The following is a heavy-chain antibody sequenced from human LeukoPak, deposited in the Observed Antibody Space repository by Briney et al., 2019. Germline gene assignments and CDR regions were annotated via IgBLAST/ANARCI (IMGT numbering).Heavy chain of an antibody. Sequence: GGSLRLSCAASGFTFSSYGMHWVRQAPGKGLEWVSRINSDGSSTSYADSVKGRFTISRDNAKNTLYLQMNSLRAEDTAVYYCARMVTGSGWSFDYWGQGTLVTVSS. D-gene: IGHD6-19*01. CDR2: INSDGSST. J-gene: IGHJ4*02. CDR1: GFTFSSYG. CDR3: ARMVTGSGWSFDY. V-gene: IGHV3-74*01.